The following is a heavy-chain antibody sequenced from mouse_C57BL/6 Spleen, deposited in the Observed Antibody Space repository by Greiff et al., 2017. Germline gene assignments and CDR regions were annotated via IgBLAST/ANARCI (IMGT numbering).Heavy chain of an antibody. CDR3: ASIGITTDYFDY. CDR1: GYTFTDYN. J-gene: IGHJ2*01. D-gene: IGHD2-4*01. Sequence: VQLQQSGPELVKPGASVKMSCKASGYTFTDYNMHWVKQSHGKSLEWIGYINPNNGGTSYNQKFKGKATLTVNKSSSTAYMGLRSLTSEDSAVYYCASIGITTDYFDYWGQGTTLTVSS. V-gene: IGHV1-22*01. CDR2: INPNNGGT.